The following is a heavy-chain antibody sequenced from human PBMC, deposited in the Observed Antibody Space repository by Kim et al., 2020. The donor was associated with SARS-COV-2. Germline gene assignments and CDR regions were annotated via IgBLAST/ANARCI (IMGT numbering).Heavy chain of an antibody. J-gene: IGHJ4*02. CDR2: INTNTGNP. CDR3: ARGEVSGSYPKIDY. CDR1: GYSFTNYA. Sequence: ASVKVSCKASGYSFTNYAMNWVRQAPGQGLEWMGWINTNTGNPMYAQGFTGRFVFSLDTSVSTAYLQISSLKAEDTAVYYCARGEVSGSYPKIDYWGQGTLVTVSS. V-gene: IGHV7-4-1*02. D-gene: IGHD1-26*01.